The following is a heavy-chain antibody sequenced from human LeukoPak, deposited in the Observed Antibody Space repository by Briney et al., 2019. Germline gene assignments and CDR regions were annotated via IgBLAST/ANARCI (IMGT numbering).Heavy chain of an antibody. D-gene: IGHD6-19*01. J-gene: IGHJ6*02. CDR2: IYYSGST. V-gene: IGHV4-39*01. CDR1: GGSISSSNW. CDR3: ARHNIVAGGRSYYYGMDV. Sequence: SETLSLTCAVSGGSISSSNWWSWARQPPGKGLEWIGSIYYSGSTYYNPSLKSRVTISVDTSKNQFSLKLSSVTAADTAVYYCARHNIVAGGRSYYYGMDVWGQGTTVTVSS.